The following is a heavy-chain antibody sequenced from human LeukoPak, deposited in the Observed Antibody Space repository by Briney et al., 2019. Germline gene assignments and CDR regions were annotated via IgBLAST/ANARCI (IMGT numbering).Heavy chain of an antibody. CDR2: IKQDGNEK. CDR1: GFTFSSYG. D-gene: IGHD3-10*02. J-gene: IGHJ6*04. CDR3: AELGITMIGGV. Sequence: PGGSLRLSCAASGFTFSSYGMHWVRQAPGKGLEWVANIKQDGNEKYYVDSVRGRFTISRDNAKNSLYLQMNSLRAEDTAVYYCAELGITMIGGVWGKGTTVTISS. V-gene: IGHV3-7*01.